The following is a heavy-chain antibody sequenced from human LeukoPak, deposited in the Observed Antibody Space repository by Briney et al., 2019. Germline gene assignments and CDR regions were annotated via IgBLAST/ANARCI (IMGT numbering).Heavy chain of an antibody. D-gene: IGHD2-2*01. CDR2: INHNSGGT. CDR3: AREELSVVVPAATILTGWFDP. Sequence: ASVKVSCKASGYTFTGYYMHWVRQAPGQGLEWMGWINHNSGGTNYAQKFQGRVTMTRDTSISTAYMELSRLRSDDTAVYYCAREELSVVVPAATILTGWFDPWGQGTLVTVSS. CDR1: GYTFTGYY. J-gene: IGHJ5*02. V-gene: IGHV1-2*02.